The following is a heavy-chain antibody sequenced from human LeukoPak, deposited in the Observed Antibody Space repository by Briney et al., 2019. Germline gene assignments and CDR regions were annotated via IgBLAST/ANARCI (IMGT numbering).Heavy chain of an antibody. CDR1: GFTLSGSW. J-gene: IGHJ4*02. CDR3: ARDPRYCSSIICSQPFDF. Sequence: PGGSLRLSCAASGFTLSGSWMSWVRQAPGKGLEWVANIKHDGSETDYVDSVKGRFTISRDKAKNSLYLQIDNLRAEDTAVYYCARDPRYCSSIICSQPFDFWGQGTLVTVSS. V-gene: IGHV3-7*01. D-gene: IGHD2-2*01. CDR2: IKHDGSET.